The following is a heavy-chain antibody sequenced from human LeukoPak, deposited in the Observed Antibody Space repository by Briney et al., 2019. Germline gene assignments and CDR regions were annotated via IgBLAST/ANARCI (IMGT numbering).Heavy chain of an antibody. CDR3: ANTLVGATTVLDY. J-gene: IGHJ4*02. CDR1: GFSFSTYG. D-gene: IGHD1-26*01. Sequence: GGSLRLSCAASGFSFSTYGMHWVCQAPGKGLEWVAFIRYDGSTKYYADSVKGRFTISRDNSKNTLYLQMHSLRAEDTAVYYCANTLVGATTVLDYWGQGTLVTVSS. CDR2: IRYDGSTK. V-gene: IGHV3-30*02.